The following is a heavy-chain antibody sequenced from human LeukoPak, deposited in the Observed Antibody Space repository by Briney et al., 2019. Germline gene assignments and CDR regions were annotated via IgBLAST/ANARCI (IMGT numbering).Heavy chain of an antibody. CDR1: AFTFSNYA. CDR3: ARGTGQRLAQFSY. D-gene: IGHD6-25*01. CDR2: ISYDGSNK. Sequence: GGSLGLSCAASAFTFSNYAMHWVRQAPGKGLEWVAVISYDGSNKYYADSVKGRFTISRDNSKNTMYLQMNSLRAEDTAVYYCARGTGQRLAQFSYWGQGTLVTVSS. J-gene: IGHJ4*02. V-gene: IGHV3-30-3*01.